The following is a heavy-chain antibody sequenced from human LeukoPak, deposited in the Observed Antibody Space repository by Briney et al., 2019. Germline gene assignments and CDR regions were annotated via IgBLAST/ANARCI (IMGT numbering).Heavy chain of an antibody. CDR3: ARVEVGATPLRDDAFDI. CDR1: GGSITTSGHY. CDR2: IDYRERT. Sequence: PSETLSLTCTVSGGSITTSGHYWGWIRQPPGKGLEWIGSIDYRERTTYNPSLKSRVTISADTSRNQFSLKLSSVTAADTAVYYCARVEVGATPLRDDAFDIWGQGTMVTVSS. J-gene: IGHJ3*02. V-gene: IGHV4-39*07. D-gene: IGHD1-26*01.